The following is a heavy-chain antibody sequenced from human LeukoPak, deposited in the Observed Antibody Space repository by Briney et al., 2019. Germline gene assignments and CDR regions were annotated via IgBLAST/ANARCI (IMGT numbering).Heavy chain of an antibody. V-gene: IGHV4-59*01. J-gene: IGHJ4*02. CDR2: IYYSGST. CDR3: AREVLGARAFEY. CDR1: GGSISSYY. D-gene: IGHD1-26*01. Sequence: SETLSLTCTVSGGSISSYYWSWIRQPPGKGLEWIGYIYYSGSTNYKPSLKSRVTISVDTSKNQFSLKLSSVTAADTAVYYCAREVLGARAFEYWGLGILVTVSS.